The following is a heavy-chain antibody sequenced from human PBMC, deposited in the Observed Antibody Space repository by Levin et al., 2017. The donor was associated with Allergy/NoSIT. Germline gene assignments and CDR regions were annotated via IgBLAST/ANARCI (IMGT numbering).Heavy chain of an antibody. J-gene: IGHJ4*02. Sequence: HPGGSLRLSCVASGFTFSGHAMSWVRQAPGKGLEWVSAIPSNGYNTYYADSMKGRFTISRDDSKNTLYLEMHSLRAEDTAVYYCARYDDEAMIDYWGRGTLVTVSS. CDR1: GFTFSGHA. D-gene: IGHD3-16*01. CDR3: ARYDDEAMIDY. V-gene: IGHV3-23*01. CDR2: IPSNGYNT.